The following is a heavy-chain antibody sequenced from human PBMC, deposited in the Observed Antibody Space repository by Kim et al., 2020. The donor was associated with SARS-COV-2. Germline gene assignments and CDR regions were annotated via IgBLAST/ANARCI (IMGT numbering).Heavy chain of an antibody. Sequence: GGSLRLSCAASGFTFSSYGMHWVRQAPGKGLEWVAVISYDGSNKYYADSVKGRFTISRDNSKNTLYPQMNSLRAEDTAVYYCARGGDYCSGGSCSDFDY. V-gene: IGHV3-33*05. CDR2: ISYDGSNK. D-gene: IGHD2-15*01. CDR3: ARGGDYCSGGSCSDFDY. CDR1: GFTFSSYG. J-gene: IGHJ4*01.